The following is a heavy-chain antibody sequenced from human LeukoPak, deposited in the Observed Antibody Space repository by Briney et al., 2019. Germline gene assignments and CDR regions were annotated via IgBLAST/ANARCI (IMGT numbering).Heavy chain of an antibody. CDR1: GYTFTGYY. CDR3: ASRDSVSNDYGGNSGLSFDY. CDR2: INPNSGGT. J-gene: IGHJ4*02. Sequence: ASVKVSCKASGYTFTGYYMHWVRQAPGQGLGWMGWINPNSGGTNYAQKSQGRVTMTRDTSISTAYMELSRLRSDDTAVYYCASRDSVSNDYGGNSGLSFDYWGQGTLVTVSS. V-gene: IGHV1-2*02. D-gene: IGHD4-23*01.